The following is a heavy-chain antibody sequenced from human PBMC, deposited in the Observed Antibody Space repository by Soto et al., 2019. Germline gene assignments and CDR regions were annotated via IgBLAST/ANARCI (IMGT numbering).Heavy chain of an antibody. V-gene: IGHV1-2*04. Sequence: ASVKASCKASGYTFTGYYMHWVRQAPGQGLEWMGWINPNSGGTNYAQKFQGWVTMTRDTSISTAYMELSRLRSDDTAVYYCARDFRTMVSYYYYYYGMDVWGQGTTVTVSS. CDR1: GYTFTGYY. CDR3: ARDFRTMVSYYYYYYGMDV. CDR2: INPNSGGT. J-gene: IGHJ6*02. D-gene: IGHD3-10*01.